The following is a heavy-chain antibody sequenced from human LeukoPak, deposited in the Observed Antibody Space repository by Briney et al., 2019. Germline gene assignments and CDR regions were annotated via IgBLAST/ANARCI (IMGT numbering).Heavy chain of an antibody. Sequence: GRSLRLSCAASGFTFSSYAMHWVRQAPGKGLEWVAVISYDGSNKYYADSVKGRFTISRDNSKNTLYLQMNSLRAEDTAVYYCARDISPYYYDSSGYFDYWGQGTLVTVSS. D-gene: IGHD3-22*01. CDR1: GFTFSSYA. CDR2: ISYDGSNK. CDR3: ARDISPYYYDSSGYFDY. V-gene: IGHV3-30*04. J-gene: IGHJ4*02.